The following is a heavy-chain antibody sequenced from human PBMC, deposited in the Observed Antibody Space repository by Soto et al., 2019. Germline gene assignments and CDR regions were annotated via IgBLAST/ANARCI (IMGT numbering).Heavy chain of an antibody. CDR2: IKQDGSEK. D-gene: IGHD4-17*01. J-gene: IGHJ4*02. Sequence: GGSLRLSCAASGFTFSSYWMSWVRQAPGKGLEWVANIKQDGSEKYYVDSVKGRFTISRDNAKNSLYLQMNSLRAEDTAVYYCARDLGNDYGVHSYFDYWGQGTLVTVSS. V-gene: IGHV3-7*01. CDR1: GFTFSSYW. CDR3: ARDLGNDYGVHSYFDY.